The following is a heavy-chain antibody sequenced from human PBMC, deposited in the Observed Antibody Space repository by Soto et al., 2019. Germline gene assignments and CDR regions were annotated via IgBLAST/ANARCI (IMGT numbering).Heavy chain of an antibody. CDR2: INWDGRIA. Sequence: EVQLVESGGTVIQVAGSLRLSCAASGFIFDDFTMHWVRLVPGKGLQWVSYINWDGRIAMYADSVKGRFTISRDNTNNHLYLQMNSLRSDDTALYYWAKDEGATVEAPGDWGHGTLVTVSS. J-gene: IGHJ4*01. V-gene: IGHV3-43*01. D-gene: IGHD3-10*01. CDR3: AKDEGATVEAPGD. CDR1: GFIFDDFT.